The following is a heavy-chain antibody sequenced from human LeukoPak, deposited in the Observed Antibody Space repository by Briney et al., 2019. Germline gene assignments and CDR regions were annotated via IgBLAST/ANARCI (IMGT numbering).Heavy chain of an antibody. CDR1: GFTFSSYA. Sequence: PGGSLRLSCAASGFTFSSYAMHWVRQAPGKGLEWVAVISYDGSNKYYADSVKGRLTISRDNSKNTLYLQMNSLRAEDTAVYYCARDRTAALDYWGQGTLVTVSS. D-gene: IGHD6-13*01. CDR2: ISYDGSNK. V-gene: IGHV3-30-3*01. CDR3: ARDRTAALDY. J-gene: IGHJ4*02.